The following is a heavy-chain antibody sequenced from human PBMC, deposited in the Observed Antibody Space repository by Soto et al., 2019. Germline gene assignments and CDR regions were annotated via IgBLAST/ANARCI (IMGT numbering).Heavy chain of an antibody. CDR3: ARVGCISAAGTPDY. J-gene: IGHJ4*02. CDR1: GFTFSDYY. V-gene: IGHV3-11*01. CDR2: ISGSGSTI. Sequence: QVQLVESGGGLVKPGGSLRLSCAASGFTFSDYYMSWFRQAPGKGLEWVSYISGSGSTIHDADSVKGRFAVSRDNAENSLYLQMNSLRAEDTAVYYCARVGCISAAGTPDYWGQGTLVTVSS. D-gene: IGHD6-13*01.